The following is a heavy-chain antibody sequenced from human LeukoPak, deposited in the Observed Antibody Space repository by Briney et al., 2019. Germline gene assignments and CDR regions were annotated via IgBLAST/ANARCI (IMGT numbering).Heavy chain of an antibody. CDR3: ARAGGSYYNPTDFDY. D-gene: IGHD3-10*01. J-gene: IGHJ4*02. CDR2: IYYSGST. V-gene: IGHV4-61*01. CDR1: GGSISSGSYY. Sequence: PSETLSLTCTVSGGSISSGSYYWSWIRQPPGKGLEWIVYIYYSGSTNYNPSLKSRVTISVDTSKNQFSLKLSSVTAADTAVYYCARAGGSYYNPTDFDYWGQGTLVTVSS.